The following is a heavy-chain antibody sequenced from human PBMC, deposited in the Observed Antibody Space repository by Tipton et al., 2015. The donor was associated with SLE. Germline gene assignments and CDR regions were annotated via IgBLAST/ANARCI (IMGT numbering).Heavy chain of an antibody. J-gene: IGHJ4*02. D-gene: IGHD3-22*01. CDR3: ARDGSGYEDYFDY. V-gene: IGHV3-74*01. CDR2: INSDGSST. Sequence: SLRLSCAASGFTFSNYWMHWVRQAPGKGLMWVSRINSDGSSTTYADSVKGRFTISRDNAKNTLYLQMNSLRAEDTAVYYCARDGSGYEDYFDYWGQGTLVTVSS. CDR1: GFTFSNYW.